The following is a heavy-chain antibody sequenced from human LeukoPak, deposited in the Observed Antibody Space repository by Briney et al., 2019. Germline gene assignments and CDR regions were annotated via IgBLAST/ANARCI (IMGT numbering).Heavy chain of an antibody. J-gene: IGHJ4*02. CDR3: ARHYYDSSGYYSCDY. V-gene: IGHV3-21*06. D-gene: IGHD3-22*01. Sequence: GGSLRLSCAASGFPFSSYWMAWVRQAPGKGLEWVSSIISSGSYMYYADSVKGRFTISRDNAQNSLYLQMNSLRAEDTAVYYCARHYYDSSGYYSCDYWGQGTLVTVSS. CDR1: GFPFSSYW. CDR2: IISSGSYM.